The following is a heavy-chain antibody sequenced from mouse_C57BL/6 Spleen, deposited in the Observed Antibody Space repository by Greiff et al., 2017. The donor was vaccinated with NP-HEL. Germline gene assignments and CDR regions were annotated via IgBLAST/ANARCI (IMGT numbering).Heavy chain of an antibody. J-gene: IGHJ3*01. Sequence: QVQLQQSGAELVMPGASVKLSCKASGYTFTSYWKHWVKQRPGQGLEWIGEIDPSDSYTNYNQKFKGKSTLTVDKSSSTAYMQLSSLTSEDSAVYYCARHDVAWFAYWGQGTLVTVSA. CDR2: IDPSDSYT. CDR1: GYTFTSYW. V-gene: IGHV1-69*01. CDR3: ARHDVAWFAY.